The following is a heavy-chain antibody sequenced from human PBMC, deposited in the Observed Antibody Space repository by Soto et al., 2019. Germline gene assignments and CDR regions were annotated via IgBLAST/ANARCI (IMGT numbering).Heavy chain of an antibody. V-gene: IGHV3-30*18. Sequence: GGSLRLSCAASGFTFSSYGMHWVRQAPGKGLEWVAVISYDGSNKYYADSVKGRFTISRDNSKNTLYLQMNSLRAEDTAVYYCAKDAKQLWLVDYWGQGTLVTVSS. CDR3: AKDAKQLWLVDY. CDR2: ISYDGSNK. CDR1: GFTFSSYG. J-gene: IGHJ4*02. D-gene: IGHD5-18*01.